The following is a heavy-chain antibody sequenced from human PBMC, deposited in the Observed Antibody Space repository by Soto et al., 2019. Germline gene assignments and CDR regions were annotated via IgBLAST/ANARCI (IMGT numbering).Heavy chain of an antibody. Sequence: ASVKVSCKVSGYTLTELSMHWVRQAPGKGLEWMGGFDPEDGETIYAQKFQGRVTMTEDTSTDTAYMELSSLRSEDTAVYYCAGGTAIVYYYGMDVWGQGTTVTVSS. CDR2: FDPEDGET. V-gene: IGHV1-24*01. CDR3: AGGTAIVYYYGMDV. J-gene: IGHJ6*02. D-gene: IGHD5-18*01. CDR1: GYTLTELS.